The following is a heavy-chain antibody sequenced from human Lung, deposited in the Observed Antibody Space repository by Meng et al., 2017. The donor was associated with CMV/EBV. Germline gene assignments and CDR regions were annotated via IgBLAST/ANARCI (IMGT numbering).Heavy chain of an antibody. V-gene: IGHV3-53*01. CDR2: IYSGGST. D-gene: IGHD2-2*01. Sequence: EVQLAXXXXXXIQXGXXXRLXXXASGWTVSSNYMSWVRQAPGKGLEWVSVIYSGGSTYYADSVKGRFTISRDNSKNTLYLQMNSLRAEDTAVYYCARVVVVVPAATRYNWFDPWGQGTLVTVSS. CDR3: ARVVVVVPAATRYNWFDP. CDR1: GWTVSSNY. J-gene: IGHJ5*02.